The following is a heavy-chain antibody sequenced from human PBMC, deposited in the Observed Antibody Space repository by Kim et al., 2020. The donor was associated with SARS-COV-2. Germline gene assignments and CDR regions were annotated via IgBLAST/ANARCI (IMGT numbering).Heavy chain of an antibody. Sequence: GGSLRLSCAASGFTFSIYSMNWVRQAPGKGLECLSYISSSSSAIYYADSVKGRFTISRDNAKNSLYLQMNSLRDEDTAVYYCARFATGCSGYGGCSYRSTWYFDYWGQGTLVTVPS. CDR3: ARFATGCSGYGGCSYRSTWYFDY. CDR1: GFTFSIYS. J-gene: IGHJ4*02. CDR2: ISSSSSAI. V-gene: IGHV3-48*02. D-gene: IGHD5-12*01.